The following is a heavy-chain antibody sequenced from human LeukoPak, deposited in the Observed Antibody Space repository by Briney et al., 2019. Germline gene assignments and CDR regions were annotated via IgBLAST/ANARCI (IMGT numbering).Heavy chain of an antibody. J-gene: IGHJ4*02. CDR3: ASRRSGYHVDY. V-gene: IGHV3-11*03. CDR2: ISGSSSYT. Sequence: GGSLRLSCVVSGFTVSSNYMSWFRQAPGKGLEWVSYISGSSSYTGYADSVKGRFTISRDNAKNSLFLQMNSLRAEDTAVYYCASRRSGYHVDYWGQGTQVTVSS. CDR1: GFTVSSNY. D-gene: IGHD3-22*01.